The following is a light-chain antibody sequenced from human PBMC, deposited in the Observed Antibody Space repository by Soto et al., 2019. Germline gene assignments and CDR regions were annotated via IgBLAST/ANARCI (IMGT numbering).Light chain of an antibody. CDR2: EVS. V-gene: IGLV2-8*01. CDR3: RSYAGSNNFVV. J-gene: IGLJ2*01. Sequence: QSVLTQPPSASGSPGQSVTISCTGTSSDVGGYNYVSWYQQYPGKVPKLMIYEVSKRPSGVPDRFSGSKSANTASLTVSGLQAEDEADYYCRSYAGSNNFVVFGGGTKLTVL. CDR1: SSDVGGYNY.